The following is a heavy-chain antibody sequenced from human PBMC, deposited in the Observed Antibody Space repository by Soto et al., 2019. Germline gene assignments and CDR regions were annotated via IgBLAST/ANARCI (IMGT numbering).Heavy chain of an antibody. CDR3: VRDLLGSGGHFDY. Sequence: GGSLRLSCAASGFIFSSFGIHWVRQAPGKGLEWVAHIWYDGSNTYYADSVKGRFTISRDNSRNTLYLQMNSLRAEDTAVYHCVRDLLGSGGHFDYWGRGTLVTVSS. V-gene: IGHV3-33*01. CDR1: GFIFSSFG. D-gene: IGHD7-27*01. J-gene: IGHJ4*02. CDR2: IWYDGSNT.